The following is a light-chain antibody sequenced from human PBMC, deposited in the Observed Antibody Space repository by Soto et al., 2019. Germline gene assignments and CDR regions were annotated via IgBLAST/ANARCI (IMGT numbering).Light chain of an antibody. Sequence: EIVLTQSPATLSLSPGERATLSCRASQSVSSIYLAWYQQKPGQAPSLLIYGASSRATGIPDRFSGSGSGTDFTLTIRRLEPEDFAVYYCQQYGYSTWTFGQGTKVDIK. V-gene: IGKV3-20*01. CDR2: GAS. CDR1: QSVSSIY. CDR3: QQYGYSTWT. J-gene: IGKJ1*01.